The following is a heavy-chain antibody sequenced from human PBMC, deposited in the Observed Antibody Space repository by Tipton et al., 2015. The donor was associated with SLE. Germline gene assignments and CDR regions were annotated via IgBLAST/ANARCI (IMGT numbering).Heavy chain of an antibody. J-gene: IGHJ4*02. CDR3: ARVTRSRRFKTPDFDQ. D-gene: IGHD1-20*01. Sequence: TLSLTCSVSGGSISSYYWSWIRQPPGKGLEWIGYIHYTGRTNYNPPLRGRVSVSVSTSQNRFSLKLTSVTAADTAVYYCARVTRSRRFKTPDFDQWGQGTPVTVSS. CDR2: IHYTGRT. CDR1: GGSISSYY. V-gene: IGHV4-59*01.